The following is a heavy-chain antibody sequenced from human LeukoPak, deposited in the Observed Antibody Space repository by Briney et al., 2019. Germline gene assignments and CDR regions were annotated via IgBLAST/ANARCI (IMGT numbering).Heavy chain of an antibody. J-gene: IGHJ6*02. Sequence: ASVKVSCKASGYTFTGYYMHWVRQAPGQGLEWMGWINPNSGGTNYAQKFQGWVTMTRDTSISTAYVELSRLRSDDTAVYYCASSLGYCSGGSCYFPYYGMDVWGQGTTVTVSS. V-gene: IGHV1-2*04. CDR2: INPNSGGT. CDR3: ASSLGYCSGGSCYFPYYGMDV. CDR1: GYTFTGYY. D-gene: IGHD2-15*01.